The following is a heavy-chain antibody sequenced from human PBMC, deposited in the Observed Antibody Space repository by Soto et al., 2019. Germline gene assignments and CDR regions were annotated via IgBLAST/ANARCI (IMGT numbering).Heavy chain of an antibody. CDR3: AQRGSGSYFDY. J-gene: IGHJ4*02. V-gene: IGHV3-23*01. CDR1: GFTFSSYA. CDR2: ISGSGDST. D-gene: IGHD3-10*01. Sequence: PGGSLRLSCAASGFTFSSYAMSWVRQAPGKGLEWVSVISGSGDSTYYADSVKGRFTISRDNSKNTLYLQMNSLRAEDTSVYYWAQRGSGSYFDYWGQGTLVTVSS.